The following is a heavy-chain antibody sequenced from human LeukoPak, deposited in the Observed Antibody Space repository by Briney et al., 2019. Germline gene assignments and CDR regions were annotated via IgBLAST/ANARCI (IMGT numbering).Heavy chain of an antibody. D-gene: IGHD6-19*01. V-gene: IGHV4-59*01. CDR1: GGSISSYY. J-gene: IGHJ4*02. CDR3: ARGSSSGWYYYFDY. Sequence: PSETLSLTCTVSGGSISSYYWSWIRQPPGKGLEWIGYIYYSGSTNYNPSLKSRVTISVDTSKNQFSLKLSSVTAADTAVYYCARGSSSGWYYYFDYWGQGILVTVSS. CDR2: IYYSGST.